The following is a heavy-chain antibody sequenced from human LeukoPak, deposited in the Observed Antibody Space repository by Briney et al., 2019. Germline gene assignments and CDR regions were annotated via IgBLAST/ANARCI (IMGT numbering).Heavy chain of an antibody. J-gene: IGHJ4*02. CDR1: RFTLSNYW. CDR3: ARQRGSGCLDY. V-gene: IGHV3-7*01. CDR2: IKQDGSET. Sequence: GGSLRLSCAASRFTLSNYWMSWARQAPGKGLEWVANIKQDGSETHYVDSVKGRFTISRDNAKNSLSLQMNSLRAEDTAVYYCARQRGSGCLDYWGQGALVTVSS. D-gene: IGHD6-19*01.